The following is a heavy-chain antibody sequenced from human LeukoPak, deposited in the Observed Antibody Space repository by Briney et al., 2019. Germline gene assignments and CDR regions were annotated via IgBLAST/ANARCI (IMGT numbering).Heavy chain of an antibody. CDR3: ARERFQYSPSFDY. Sequence: GGSLRLSCAASGFTFSSYWMSWVRQAPGKGLDWVANIKQDGSEKYYVDSVKGRFTISRDNAKNSLYLQMNSLRAEDTAVYYCARERFQYSPSFDYWGQGTLVTVSS. J-gene: IGHJ4*02. CDR2: IKQDGSEK. CDR1: GFTFSSYW. D-gene: IGHD2-15*01. V-gene: IGHV3-7*01.